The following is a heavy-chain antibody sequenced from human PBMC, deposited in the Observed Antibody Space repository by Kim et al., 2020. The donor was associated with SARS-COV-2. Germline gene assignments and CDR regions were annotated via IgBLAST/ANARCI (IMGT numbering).Heavy chain of an antibody. V-gene: IGHV4-4*07. Sequence: GSTNYNPSLESRVTMSVDTSKNQFPLKLNFVTAADTAVYYCARGIASYVYWGQGTLVTVSS. CDR2: GST. J-gene: IGHJ4*02. CDR3: ARGIASYVY. D-gene: IGHD1-26*01.